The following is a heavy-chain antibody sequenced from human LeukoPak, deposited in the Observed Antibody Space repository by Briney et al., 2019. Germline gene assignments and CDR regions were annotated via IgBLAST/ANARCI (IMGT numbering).Heavy chain of an antibody. CDR1: GFTFTSYD. Sequence: ASVKVSCKASGFTFTSYDINWVRQATGQGLEWMGWTDSNSGDTGYAQKFQGRVTLTRNTSINTAYMHLSSLRSEDTAVYYCARGIGTGGSGEYYFDYWGQGTLVTVSS. J-gene: IGHJ4*02. D-gene: IGHD3-10*01. CDR2: TDSNSGDT. CDR3: ARGIGTGGSGEYYFDY. V-gene: IGHV1-8*01.